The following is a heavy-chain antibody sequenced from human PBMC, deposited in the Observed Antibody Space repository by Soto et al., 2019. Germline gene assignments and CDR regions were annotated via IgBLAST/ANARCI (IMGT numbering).Heavy chain of an antibody. J-gene: IGHJ6*02. CDR2: ISYDGSNK. D-gene: IGHD3-22*01. Sequence: GGSLKLSCAASGFTFSSYGLHWARQAPGKGLEWVAVISYDGSNKYYADSVKGRFTISRDNSKNTLYLQMNSLRAEDTAVYYCAKRGGYYYDSSGYHYYYYGMDVWGQGT. CDR1: GFTFSSYG. CDR3: AKRGGYYYDSSGYHYYYYGMDV. V-gene: IGHV3-30*18.